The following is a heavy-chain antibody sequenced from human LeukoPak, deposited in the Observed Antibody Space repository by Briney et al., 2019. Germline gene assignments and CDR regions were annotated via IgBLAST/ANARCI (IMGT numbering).Heavy chain of an antibody. D-gene: IGHD3-10*01. CDR3: AKDHSGSGSYYKQYDFDY. CDR2: ISVSGGST. V-gene: IGHV3-23*01. Sequence: PGGSLRLSCAASGFTFSSYAMSWVRQAPGKGLEWVSAISVSGGSTYYADSVKGRFTISRDNSKNTLYLQMTSLRAEDTAVYYCAKDHSGSGSYYKQYDFDYWGQGTLVTVSS. CDR1: GFTFSSYA. J-gene: IGHJ4*02.